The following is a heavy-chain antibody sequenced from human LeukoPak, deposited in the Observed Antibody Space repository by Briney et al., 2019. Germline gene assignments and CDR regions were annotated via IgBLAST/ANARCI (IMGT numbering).Heavy chain of an antibody. CDR1: GLTFSNSY. CDR3: ARTFVSGDGYKVGYFDY. Sequence: PGGPLRLSCAASGLTFSNSYMSWVRQAPGKGLEWVSLIYPSGNIYYADSVKGRFTISRDNSKNTLFLQMNSVRAEDTAIYYCARTFVSGDGYKVGYFDYWGQGTLVTVSS. V-gene: IGHV3-53*01. J-gene: IGHJ4*02. D-gene: IGHD5-24*01. CDR2: IYPSGNI.